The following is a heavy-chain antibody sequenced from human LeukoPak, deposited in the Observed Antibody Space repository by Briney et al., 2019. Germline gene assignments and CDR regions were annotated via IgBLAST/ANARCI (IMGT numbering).Heavy chain of an antibody. J-gene: IGHJ3*02. Sequence: PGGSLRLSCAASGFTFSSYAMHWVRQAPGKGLEWVAITSYDGGNKFYADSVKGRFTISRDNSKSTLYLQMNSLRSEDTAVYYCASSGSHNAFDIRGQGTMVTVSS. CDR1: GFTFSSYA. CDR2: TSYDGGNK. V-gene: IGHV3-30-3*01. CDR3: ASSGSHNAFDI. D-gene: IGHD1-26*01.